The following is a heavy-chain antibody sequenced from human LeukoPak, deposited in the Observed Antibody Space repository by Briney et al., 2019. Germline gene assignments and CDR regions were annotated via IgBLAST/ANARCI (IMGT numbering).Heavy chain of an antibody. CDR1: GFTFRNYG. CDR2: ISYDGSNK. D-gene: IGHD2-21*02. V-gene: IGHV3-30-3*02. CDR3: AKQGPARIPIVVVTAMAH. Sequence: PGGSLRLSCVASGFTFRNYGMHWVRQAPGKGLEWVALISYDGSNKNYADSVKGRFTISRDNSKNTLYLQMNSLRAEDTAVYYCAKQGPARIPIVVVTAMAHWGQGTLVTVSS. J-gene: IGHJ4*02.